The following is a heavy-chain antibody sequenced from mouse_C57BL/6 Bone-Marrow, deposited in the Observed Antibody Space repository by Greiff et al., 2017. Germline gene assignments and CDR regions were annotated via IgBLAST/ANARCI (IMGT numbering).Heavy chain of an antibody. J-gene: IGHJ4*01. D-gene: IGHD2-4*01. CDR3: SGGDDYDYAMDY. Sequence: VQLQQSGPELVKPGASVKISCKASGYSFTDYNMNWVKQSNGKSLEWIGVINPNYGTTSYNQKFKGKATLTVDQSSSTAYMQLNSLTSEDSAVYYWSGGDDYDYAMDYWGQGTSVTVSS. V-gene: IGHV1-39*01. CDR1: GYSFTDYN. CDR2: INPNYGTT.